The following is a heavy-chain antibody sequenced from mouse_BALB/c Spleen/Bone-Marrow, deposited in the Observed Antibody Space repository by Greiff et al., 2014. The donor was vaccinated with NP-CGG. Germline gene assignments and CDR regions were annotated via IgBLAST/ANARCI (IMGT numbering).Heavy chain of an antibody. Sequence: VQLQQPGAELVKPGASVKLSCTASGFNIKDTYMHWVKQRPEQGLEWIGRIDPANGNTNYDPKFQGKATITADTSSNTAYLQLSSLTSEDTAVYYCASYYRYDRRFAYWGQGTLVTVSA. V-gene: IGHV14-3*02. J-gene: IGHJ3*01. CDR2: IDPANGNT. CDR1: GFNIKDTY. CDR3: ASYYRYDRRFAY. D-gene: IGHD2-14*01.